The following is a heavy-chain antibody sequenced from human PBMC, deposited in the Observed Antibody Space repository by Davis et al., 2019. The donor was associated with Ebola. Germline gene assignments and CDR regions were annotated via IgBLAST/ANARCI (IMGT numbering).Heavy chain of an antibody. CDR3: TRAELYCSSTSCYADY. CDR2: IRSKAYGGTT. V-gene: IGHV3-49*04. CDR1: GFTFGDYA. D-gene: IGHD2-2*01. Sequence: GGSLRLSCTASGFTFGDYAMSWVRQAPGKGLEWVGFIRSKAYGGTTEYAASVKGRFTISRDDSKSIAYLQMNSLKTEDTAVYYCTRAELYCSSTSCYADYWGQGTLVTVSS. J-gene: IGHJ4*02.